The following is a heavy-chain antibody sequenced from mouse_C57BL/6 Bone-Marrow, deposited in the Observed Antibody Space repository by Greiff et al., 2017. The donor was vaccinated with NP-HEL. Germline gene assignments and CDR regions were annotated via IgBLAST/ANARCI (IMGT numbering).Heavy chain of an antibody. J-gene: IGHJ1*03. Sequence: EVKLMESGGGLVKPGGSLKLSCAASGFTFSSYTMSWVRQTPEKRLEWVATISGGGGNTYYPDSVKGRFTISRDNAKNTLYLQMSSLRSEDTALYYCARPYYSNYGGYFDVWGTGTTVTVSS. CDR2: ISGGGGNT. D-gene: IGHD2-5*01. V-gene: IGHV5-9*01. CDR3: ARPYYSNYGGYFDV. CDR1: GFTFSSYT.